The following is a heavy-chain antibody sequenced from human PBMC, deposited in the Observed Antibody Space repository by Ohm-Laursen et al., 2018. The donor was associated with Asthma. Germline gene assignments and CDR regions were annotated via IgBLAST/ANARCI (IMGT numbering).Heavy chain of an antibody. CDR2: ITSERSGGKR. CDR3: ATYNQYNAFDL. D-gene: IGHD1-14*01. CDR1: GFAFSNFW. Sequence: SLRLSCAASGFAFSNFWMTWVRQSPGKGLEWVGRITSERSGGKRAYAAPVKDRFTISRDDSKTTLYLQMNSLETEDTAVYFCATYNQYNAFDLWGQGTMVTVSS. J-gene: IGHJ3*01. V-gene: IGHV3-15*01.